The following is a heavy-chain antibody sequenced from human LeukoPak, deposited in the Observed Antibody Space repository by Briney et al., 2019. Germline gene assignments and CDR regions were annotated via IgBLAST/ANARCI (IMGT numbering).Heavy chain of an antibody. CDR3: ARSNNVVGATYFDY. J-gene: IGHJ4*02. Sequence: GGSLRLSCAASGFTFSNYAMHWVRQAPGKGLEYISSISSDGGSTYYADSVKGRFTISRDNAKNTLYLQMGRLRAEDMAVYYCARSNNVVGATYFDYWGQGTLVTVSS. CDR1: GFTFSNYA. V-gene: IGHV3-64*02. D-gene: IGHD1-26*01. CDR2: ISSDGGST.